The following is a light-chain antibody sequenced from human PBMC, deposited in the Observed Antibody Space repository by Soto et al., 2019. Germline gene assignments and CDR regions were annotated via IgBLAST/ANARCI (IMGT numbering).Light chain of an antibody. V-gene: IGKV3-15*01. CDR1: QSMGSN. J-gene: IGKJ5*01. CDR3: QQYNTWPPIA. Sequence: ELVITQSPASLSLSPGERAPLSCRASQSMGSNLAWYQQKPGQAPRLLIYGASTRATGIPARFSGSGSGTEFTLTISSLQSEDFAVYYCQQYNTWPPIAFGQGTRLEIK. CDR2: GAS.